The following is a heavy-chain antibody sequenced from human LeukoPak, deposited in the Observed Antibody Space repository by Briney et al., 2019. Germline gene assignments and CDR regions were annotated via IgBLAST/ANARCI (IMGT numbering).Heavy chain of an antibody. CDR2: IYYSGST. CDR3: ARVRYSGSPSRPFDY. D-gene: IGHD1-26*01. V-gene: IGHV4-59*12. Sequence: SETLSLTCTVSGGSIRSYYWVWIRQPPGKGLEWIGYIYYSGSTNYNPSLKSRVTISVDTSKNQFSLKLSSVTAADTAVYYCARVRYSGSPSRPFDYWGQGTLVTVSS. J-gene: IGHJ4*02. CDR1: GGSIRSYY.